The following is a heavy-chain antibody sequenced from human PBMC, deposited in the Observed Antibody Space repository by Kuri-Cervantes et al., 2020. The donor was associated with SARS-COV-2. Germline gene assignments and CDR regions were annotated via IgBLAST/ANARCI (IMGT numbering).Heavy chain of an antibody. J-gene: IGHJ4*03. CDR2: IYYSGST. CDR1: GGSISSSSYY. Sequence: GSLRLSCTVPGGSISSSSYYWGWIRQPPGKGLEWIGYIYYSGSTNYNPSLKSRVTISVDTSKNQFSLKLSSVTAADTAVYYCVSPDCSRPDCYLDYWGQGTLVTVSS. V-gene: IGHV4-61*05. CDR3: VSPDCSRPDCYLDY. D-gene: IGHD2-21*01.